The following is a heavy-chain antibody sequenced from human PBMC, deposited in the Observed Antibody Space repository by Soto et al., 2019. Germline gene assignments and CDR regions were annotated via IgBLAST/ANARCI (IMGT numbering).Heavy chain of an antibody. CDR2: INPKSGGT. D-gene: IGHD1-26*01. CDR1: GYTFTGHY. J-gene: IGHJ5*02. V-gene: IGHV1-2*04. Sequence: QVQLVQSGPEVKKPGASVKVSCKASGYTFTGHYIHWVRQAPGQGLEWMGWINPKSGGTQYADKFLDWVTLTRDTSVRTTFMEMSSLKFDDTAVYYCVRANSGSYAGWFDPWGQGTLVIVSS. CDR3: VRANSGSYAGWFDP.